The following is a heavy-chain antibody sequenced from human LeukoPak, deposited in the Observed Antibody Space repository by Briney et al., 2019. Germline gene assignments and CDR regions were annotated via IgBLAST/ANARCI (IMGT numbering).Heavy chain of an antibody. Sequence: SETLSLTCTVSGGSISTYYWSWIRQPPGKGLEWIGYIYYSGSTNYNPSLKSRVTISVDTSKNQFSLKLSSVTAADTAVYYCARHGGLYYFDYWGQGTLVIVPP. CDR2: IYYSGST. CDR3: ARHGGLYYFDY. J-gene: IGHJ4*02. D-gene: IGHD3-16*01. V-gene: IGHV4-59*08. CDR1: GGSISTYY.